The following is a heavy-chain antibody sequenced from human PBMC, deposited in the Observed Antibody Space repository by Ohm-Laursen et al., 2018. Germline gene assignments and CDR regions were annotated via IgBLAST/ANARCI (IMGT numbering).Heavy chain of an antibody. CDR1: GASMDNYY. CDR3: ARGGDYDYVWGSYRYGWFDP. Sequence: SETLSLTCTVSGASMDNYYWSWIRQPPGKGLEWIGYIYYSGSTNYNPSLKSRVTISVDTSKNQFSLKLSSVTAADTAVYYCARGGDYDYVWGSYRYGWFDPWGQGTLVTVSS. V-gene: IGHV4-59*12. CDR2: IYYSGST. D-gene: IGHD3-16*02. J-gene: IGHJ5*02.